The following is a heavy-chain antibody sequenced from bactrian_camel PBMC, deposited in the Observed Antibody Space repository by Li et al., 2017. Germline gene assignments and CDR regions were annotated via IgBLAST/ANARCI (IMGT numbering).Heavy chain of an antibody. CDR2: ITRGSDTT. CDR1: GFTFSNNW. CDR3: LVVIWPPPK. Sequence: HVQLVESGGGLVQPGGSLRLSCTASGFTFSNNWMHWVRQAPGKGLEWVSDITRGSDTTYYADSVKGRFTISRDNAKNTLYLQLNSLKTEDTAMYYCLVVIWPPPKWGQGTQVTVS. D-gene: IGHD2*01. V-gene: IGHV3S1*01. J-gene: IGHJ4*01.